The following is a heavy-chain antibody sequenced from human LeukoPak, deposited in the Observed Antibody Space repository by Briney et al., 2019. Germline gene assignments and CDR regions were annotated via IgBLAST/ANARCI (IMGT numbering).Heavy chain of an antibody. CDR1: GGSISSGDYY. CDR3: ARQGSYYGRDY. CDR2: IYYSGST. Sequence: PSETLSLTCTVSGGSISSGDYYWSWIRQPPGKGLEWIGSIYYSGSTYYNPSLKSRVTISVDTSKNQFSLKLSSVTAADTAVYYCARQGSYYGRDYWGQGTLVTVSS. D-gene: IGHD1-26*01. J-gene: IGHJ4*02. V-gene: IGHV4-39*01.